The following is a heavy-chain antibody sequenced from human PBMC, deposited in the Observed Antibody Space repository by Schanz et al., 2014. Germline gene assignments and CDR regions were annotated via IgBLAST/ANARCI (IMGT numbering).Heavy chain of an antibody. Sequence: EVHLVESGGGLVKRGGSLSLSCAASGFTISSYSMNWVRQAPGKGLEWLSYIDGKSTTVYYADSVKGRFTVSRDNARNSLYLHMNTLGAEDTAVYYCARDGDRFYHNYYMDVWGKGTTVTVSS. D-gene: IGHD4-17*01. CDR3: ARDGDRFYHNYYMDV. CDR2: IDGKSTTV. V-gene: IGHV3-48*01. J-gene: IGHJ6*03. CDR1: GFTISSYS.